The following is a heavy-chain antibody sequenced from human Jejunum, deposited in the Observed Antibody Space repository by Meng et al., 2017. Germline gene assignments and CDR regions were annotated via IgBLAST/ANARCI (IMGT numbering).Heavy chain of an antibody. CDR3: VLGSGWSFNY. CDR1: AFTFSDSW. D-gene: IGHD6-19*01. Sequence: GGSLRLSCAASAFTFSDSWMNWVRQAPGKGLEWVANMKQDGSEIYYVDSVKGRFTISRDNAENSLHLQMDSLRGEDTAIYYCVLGSGWSFNYWGQGTRVTVYS. J-gene: IGHJ4*02. V-gene: IGHV3-7*01. CDR2: MKQDGSEI.